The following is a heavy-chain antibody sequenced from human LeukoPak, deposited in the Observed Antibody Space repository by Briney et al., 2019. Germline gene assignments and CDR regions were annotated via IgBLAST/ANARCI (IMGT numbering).Heavy chain of an antibody. D-gene: IGHD3-22*01. CDR2: IYYSGST. CDR1: GGSISSYY. Sequence: SETLSLTCTVSGGSISSYYWSWIRQPPGKGLEWIGYIYYSGSTNYNPSLKSRVTISVDTSKNQFSLKLSSVTAADTAVYYCARLWYYYDSSGYCVRYFDLWGRGTLVTVSS. J-gene: IGHJ2*01. CDR3: ARLWYYYDSSGYCVRYFDL. V-gene: IGHV4-59*01.